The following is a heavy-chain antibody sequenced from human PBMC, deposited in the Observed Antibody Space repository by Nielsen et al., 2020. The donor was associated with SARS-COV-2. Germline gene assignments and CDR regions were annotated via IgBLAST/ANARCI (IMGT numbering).Heavy chain of an antibody. V-gene: IGHV3-21*01. CDR2: ISSGSSYI. CDR3: ARDMTTVVKYFQH. J-gene: IGHJ1*01. Sequence: GGSLRLSCAASGFTFSSYSMNWVRQAPGKGLEWVSSISSGSSYIYYADSVKGRFTISRDNAKNSLYLQMNSLRAEDTAVYYCARDMTTVVKYFQHWGQGTLVTVSS. CDR1: GFTFSSYS. D-gene: IGHD4-23*01.